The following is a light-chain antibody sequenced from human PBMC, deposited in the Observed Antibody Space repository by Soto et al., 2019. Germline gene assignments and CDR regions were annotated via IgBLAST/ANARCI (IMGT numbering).Light chain of an antibody. CDR3: CSYAGSSTPHVV. J-gene: IGLJ2*01. Sequence: QSALTQPASVSGSPGQSITISCTGTSSDVGSYNLVSWYQQHPGKAPKLMIYEGSKRPSGVSNRFSGSKSGNTASLTIAGLQAEDEADYYCCSYAGSSTPHVVFGGGTKRTVL. CDR1: SSDVGSYNL. V-gene: IGLV2-23*01. CDR2: EGS.